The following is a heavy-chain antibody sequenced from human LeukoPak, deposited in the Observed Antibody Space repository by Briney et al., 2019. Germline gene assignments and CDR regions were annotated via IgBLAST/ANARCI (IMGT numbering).Heavy chain of an antibody. V-gene: IGHV3-30-3*01. CDR1: GFTFSGYA. D-gene: IGHD1-26*01. CDR2: ISYDGSNK. J-gene: IGHJ4*02. CDR3: ARFSGSYCDY. Sequence: GRSLRLSCAASGFTFSGYAMQWVRQALGKGLEWVAVISYDGSNKYYADSVKGRFTISRDNSKNTLYVQMNSLRAEDTAVYYCARFSGSYCDYWGQGTLVTVSS.